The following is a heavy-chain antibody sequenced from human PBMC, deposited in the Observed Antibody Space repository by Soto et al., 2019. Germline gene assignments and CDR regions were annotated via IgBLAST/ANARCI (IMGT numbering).Heavy chain of an antibody. J-gene: IGHJ4*02. D-gene: IGHD6-6*01. V-gene: IGHV3-73*01. Sequence: GGSLRLSCAASGFTFSGSAMHWVRQASGKGLEWVGRIRSKANSYATAYAASVKGRFTISRDDSKNTAYLQMNSLKTEDTAVYYCTSASSSSPFCYWGQGTLVTVSS. CDR3: TSASSSSPFCY. CDR1: GFTFSGSA. CDR2: IRSKANSYAT.